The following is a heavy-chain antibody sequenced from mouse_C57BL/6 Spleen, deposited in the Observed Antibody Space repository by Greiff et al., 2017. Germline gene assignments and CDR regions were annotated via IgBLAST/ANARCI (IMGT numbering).Heavy chain of an antibody. CDR2: IWSGGST. V-gene: IGHV2-2*01. Sequence: QVQLKESGPGLVQPSQSLSITCTVSGFSLTSYGVHWVRQSPGKGLEWLGVIWSGGSTDYNAAFISRLSISKDNSKSQVFFKMNSLQADDTAIYYCARNGRIYWYFDVGGTGTTVTVSS. CDR3: ARNGRIYWYFDV. D-gene: IGHD4-1*01. CDR1: GFSLTSYG. J-gene: IGHJ1*03.